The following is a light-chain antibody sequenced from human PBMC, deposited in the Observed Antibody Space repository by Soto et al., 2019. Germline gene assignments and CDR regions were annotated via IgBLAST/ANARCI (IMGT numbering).Light chain of an antibody. CDR2: DND. Sequence: QSVLTQPPSVSAAPGQKVTISCSGGSSNIGNNYVFWCQQFPGTAPRLLIFDNDKRPSGIPDRFSGSKSDTSATLGITGLETGDEADYYCGTWDNNLSAGLFGTGTKVTVL. CDR3: GTWDNNLSAGL. J-gene: IGLJ1*01. CDR1: SSNIGNNY. V-gene: IGLV1-51*01.